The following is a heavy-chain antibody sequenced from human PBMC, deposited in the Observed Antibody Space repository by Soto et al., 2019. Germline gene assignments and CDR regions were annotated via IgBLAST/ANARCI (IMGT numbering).Heavy chain of an antibody. CDR1: GGSISSGGYY. V-gene: IGHV4-31*03. CDR2: IYYSGST. J-gene: IGHJ6*02. D-gene: IGHD6-13*01. CDR3: AKFSYSSSWYWYYYGMDV. Sequence: QVQLQESGPGLVKPSQHLSLTCTVSGGSISSGGYYWSWIRQHPGKGLECIGYIYYSGSTYYNPSLKSRVTISVDTAKNQSSLKLSSVTAADTAVYYCAKFSYSSSWYWYYYGMDVGGQGTTVTFSS.